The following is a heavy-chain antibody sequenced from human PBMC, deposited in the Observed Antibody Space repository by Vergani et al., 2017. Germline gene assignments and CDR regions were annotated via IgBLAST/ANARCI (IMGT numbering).Heavy chain of an antibody. CDR3: ARHGGSGNYYHLFDS. Sequence: QVQLVESGGGVVQPGRSLRLSCAASGFTFSSYAMHWVRQAPGKGLEWVAVISYDGSNKYYADSVKGRFTISRDNSKNTLYLQMNSLRAEDTAVYHCARHGGSGNYYHLFDSWGQGTLVIVSS. J-gene: IGHJ4*02. CDR2: ISYDGSNK. V-gene: IGHV3-30-3*01. D-gene: IGHD3-3*01. CDR1: GFTFSSYA.